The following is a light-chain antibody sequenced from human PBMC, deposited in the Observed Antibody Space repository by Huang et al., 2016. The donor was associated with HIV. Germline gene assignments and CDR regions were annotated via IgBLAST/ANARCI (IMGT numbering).Light chain of an antibody. J-gene: IGKJ1*01. Sequence: EIVMTQFPASLPVSPGDRATLSCRARQSVNSNLAWYQKKPGQAPRRLMYGASTRATGVPPRFSGSGSGTNFTLTISGLQSEDFALYYCHQYNDWPRTFGQGTKVEVK. CDR1: QSVNSN. CDR3: HQYNDWPRT. CDR2: GAS. V-gene: IGKV3-15*01.